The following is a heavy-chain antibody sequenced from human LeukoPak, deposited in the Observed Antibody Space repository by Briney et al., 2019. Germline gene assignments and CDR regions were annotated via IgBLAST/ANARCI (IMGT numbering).Heavy chain of an antibody. V-gene: IGHV3-73*01. CDR2: IRSKANNYAT. D-gene: IGHD1-14*01. Sequence: GRALRLSCAASGFSFSDSAIHWVRQASGKGLEGVGRIRSKANNYATGYAASVKGRVTISRDDSKNTANLQMNSLKTEDTAVYYCTRWLLGTSFKFDYWGQGALVTVSS. J-gene: IGHJ4*02. CDR3: TRWLLGTSFKFDY. CDR1: GFSFSDSA.